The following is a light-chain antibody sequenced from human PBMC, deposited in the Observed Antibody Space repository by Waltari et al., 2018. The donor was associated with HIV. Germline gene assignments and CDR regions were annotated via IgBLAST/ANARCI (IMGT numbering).Light chain of an antibody. CDR2: GST. Sequence: QSVLTQPPSVSGAPGQGVTISCTGGSSNTGAGFDVHWYQQFPGTAPKLLIYGSTNRQSGVPDRFSGSKSGTSASLAIVGLQAEDEADYYCQSYDSSLSGWVFGGGTKLTVL. CDR3: QSYDSSLSGWV. V-gene: IGLV1-40*01. CDR1: SSNTGAGFD. J-gene: IGLJ3*02.